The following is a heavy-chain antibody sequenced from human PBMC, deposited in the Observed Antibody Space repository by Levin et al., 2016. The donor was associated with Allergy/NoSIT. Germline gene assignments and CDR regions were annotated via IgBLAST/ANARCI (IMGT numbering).Heavy chain of an antibody. J-gene: IGHJ6*02. CDR2: ISGSGRNT. Sequence: LSLTCAASGFTFSSYAMSWVRQAPGRGLEWVSAISGSGRNTYYADSVKGRFTISRDNSKSTLYLQMNSLRAEDTAVYYCAKGYRSYGLDVWGQGTTVTVSS. V-gene: IGHV3-23*01. CDR3: AKGYRSYGLDV. CDR1: GFTFSSYA. D-gene: IGHD1-26*01.